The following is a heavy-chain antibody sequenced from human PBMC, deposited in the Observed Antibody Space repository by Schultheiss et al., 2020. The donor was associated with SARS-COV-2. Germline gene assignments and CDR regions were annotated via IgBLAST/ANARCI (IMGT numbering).Heavy chain of an antibody. V-gene: IGHV4-38-2*01. CDR2: IYYSGST. D-gene: IGHD3-9*01. CDR3: ARFWLIEGRGWFDP. CDR1: GYSISSGYY. J-gene: IGHJ5*02. Sequence: SETLSLTCAVSGYSISSGYYWGWIRQPPGKGLEWIGSIYYSGSTYYNPSLKSRVTISVDTSKNQFSLKLSSVTAADTAVYYCARFWLIEGRGWFDPWGQGTLVTVSS.